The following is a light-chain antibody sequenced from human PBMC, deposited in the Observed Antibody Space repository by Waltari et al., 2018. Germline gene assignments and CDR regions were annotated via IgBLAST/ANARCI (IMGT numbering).Light chain of an antibody. CDR3: QKYGSLPAT. J-gene: IGKJ1*01. V-gene: IGKV3-20*01. CDR1: QSVRRF. Sequence: EIVLTQSPGTLSLSPGERATLSCRASQSVRRFLAWYQQKPGQAPRLLIYDASSRATGSPDRFSGSGFGTDFSLTISRLEPEDFAVYYCQKYGSLPATFGQGTKVEIK. CDR2: DAS.